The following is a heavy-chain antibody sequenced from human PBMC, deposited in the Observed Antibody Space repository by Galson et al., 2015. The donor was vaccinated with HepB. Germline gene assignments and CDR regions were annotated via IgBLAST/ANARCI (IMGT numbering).Heavy chain of an antibody. CDR2: IIPMFGTA. CDR3: ARSSCLLRYFDVAY. Sequence: SVKVSCKASGDTFSSYAISWVRQAPGQGLEWMGGIIPMFGTANYAQEFQGRVTITADESTTTAYMELSSLRSEDTAMYYCARSSCLLRYFDVAYWGQGTLVTVSS. V-gene: IGHV1-69*13. J-gene: IGHJ4*02. CDR1: GDTFSSYA. D-gene: IGHD3-9*01.